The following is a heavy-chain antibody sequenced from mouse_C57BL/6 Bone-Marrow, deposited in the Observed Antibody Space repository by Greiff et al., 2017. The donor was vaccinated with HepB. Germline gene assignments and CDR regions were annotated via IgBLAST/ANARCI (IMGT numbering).Heavy chain of an antibody. V-gene: IGHV3-6*01. Sequence: DVQLQESGPGLVKPSQSLSLTCSVTGYSITSGYYWNWIRQFPGNKLEWMGYISYDGSNNYNPSLKNRISITRDTSKNQFFLKLNSVTTEDTATYYCARGGYYSNYVGYWGQGTTLTVSS. CDR1: GYSITSGYY. CDR2: ISYDGSN. CDR3: ARGGYYSNYVGY. J-gene: IGHJ2*01. D-gene: IGHD2-5*01.